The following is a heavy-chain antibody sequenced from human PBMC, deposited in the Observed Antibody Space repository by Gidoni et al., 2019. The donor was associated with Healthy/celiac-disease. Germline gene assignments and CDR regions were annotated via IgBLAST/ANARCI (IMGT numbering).Heavy chain of an antibody. CDR1: GGTFSSYA. J-gene: IGHJ5*02. V-gene: IGHV1-69*04. Sequence: QVQLVQSGAEVQKPGSSVKVSCKASGGTFSSYAISWVRQAPGQGLEWMGRIIPILGIANYAQKFQGRVTITADKSTSTAYMELSSLRSEDTAVYYCARAYSYDGGWFDPWGQGTLVTVSS. CDR2: IIPILGIA. D-gene: IGHD5-18*01. CDR3: ARAYSYDGGWFDP.